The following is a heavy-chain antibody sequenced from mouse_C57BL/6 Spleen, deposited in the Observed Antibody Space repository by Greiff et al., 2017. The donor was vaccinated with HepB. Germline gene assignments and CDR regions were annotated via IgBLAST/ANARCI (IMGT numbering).Heavy chain of an antibody. CDR1: GFTFSDYY. CDR2: ISNGGGST. V-gene: IGHV5-12*01. J-gene: IGHJ2*01. Sequence: DVMLVESGGGLVQPGGSLKLSCAASGFTFSDYYMYWVRQTPEKRLEWVAYISNGGGSTYYPDTVKGRFTISRDIAKNTLYLQMSRLKSEDTAMYYCARMDYYGSSGVDYWGQGTTLTVSS. CDR3: ARMDYYGSSGVDY. D-gene: IGHD1-1*01.